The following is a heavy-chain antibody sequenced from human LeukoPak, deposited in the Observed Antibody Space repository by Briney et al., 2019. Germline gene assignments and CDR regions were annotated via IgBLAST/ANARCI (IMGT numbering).Heavy chain of an antibody. J-gene: IGHJ3*02. CDR2: MSFDGSQ. V-gene: IGHV3-30*03. CDR3: ASEGHTSGFCGAFDI. Sequence: GGPLRLSCALSGRPFSSSIMHWVRHAAGKGLEWVAGMSFDGSQYYVDSVKGRFTISRDNSGNTVFLHMTSLRPEDTAVYFCASEGHTSGFCGAFDIWGQGTTVTISS. CDR1: GRPFSSSI. D-gene: IGHD5-12*01.